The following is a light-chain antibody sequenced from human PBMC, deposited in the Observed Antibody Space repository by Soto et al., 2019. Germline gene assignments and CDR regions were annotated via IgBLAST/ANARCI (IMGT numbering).Light chain of an antibody. CDR3: ATWDDSLSGWV. Sequence: QSVLTQPTSASGTPGQRVIISCSGSSSNIGSTSVHWFQQFPGTAPQLLIYRDYRRPSGVPDRFSGSKSGTAASLAISGLRSEDEADYYCATWDDSLSGWVFGGGTKLTVL. CDR2: RDY. J-gene: IGLJ3*02. V-gene: IGLV1-47*01. CDR1: SSNIGSTS.